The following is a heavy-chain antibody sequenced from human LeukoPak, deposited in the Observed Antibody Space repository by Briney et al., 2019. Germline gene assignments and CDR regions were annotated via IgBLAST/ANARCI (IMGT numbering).Heavy chain of an antibody. Sequence: SGGSLRLSCAASGFTFSSYAMHWVRQAPGKGLEWVAVISYDGSNKYYADSVKGRFTISRDNSKNTLYLQMNSLRAEDTAVYYCAKLPYDFWSGYYRGYFDYWGQGTLVTVSS. V-gene: IGHV3-30-3*02. CDR2: ISYDGSNK. CDR1: GFTFSSYA. D-gene: IGHD3-3*01. CDR3: AKLPYDFWSGYYRGYFDY. J-gene: IGHJ4*02.